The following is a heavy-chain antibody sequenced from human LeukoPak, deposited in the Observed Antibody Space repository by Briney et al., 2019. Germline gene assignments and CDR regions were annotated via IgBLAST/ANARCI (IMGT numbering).Heavy chain of an antibody. CDR2: IWYDGSNK. D-gene: IGHD6-19*01. Sequence: PGGSLRLSCAASGFTFSSYGMHWVRQAPGKGLEWVAVIWYDGSNKYYADSVKGRFTISRDNSKNTLYLQMNSLRAEDTAVYYCAKVPHSSGWFFDYWGQGTLVTVSS. V-gene: IGHV3-33*06. J-gene: IGHJ4*02. CDR1: GFTFSSYG. CDR3: AKVPHSSGWFFDY.